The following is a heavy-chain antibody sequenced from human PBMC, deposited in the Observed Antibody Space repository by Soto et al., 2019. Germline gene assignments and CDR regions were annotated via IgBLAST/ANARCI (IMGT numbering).Heavy chain of an antibody. D-gene: IGHD6-13*01. Sequence: QVQLQESGPGLVKPSQTLSLTCTVSGGSISRGGYFWSWIRQHPGKGLEWIGYIYHTGSTNYNPSLKSRVTISVDTSKNQFTLRPTSVSAADTAVCYCARLPILAAGSSWGQGTLVTVSS. J-gene: IGHJ4*02. CDR2: IYHTGST. CDR1: GGSISRGGYF. V-gene: IGHV4-31*03. CDR3: ARLPILAAGSS.